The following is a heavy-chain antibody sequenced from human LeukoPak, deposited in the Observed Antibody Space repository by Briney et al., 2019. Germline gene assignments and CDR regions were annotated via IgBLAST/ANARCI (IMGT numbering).Heavy chain of an antibody. J-gene: IGHJ4*02. CDR3: ARECVRDGYKTHYFDY. D-gene: IGHD5-24*01. Sequence: SQTLSLTCTVSGGSISSGDYYWSWIRQPPGKGLEWIGYIYYSGSTYYNPSLKSRVTISVDTSKNQFSLKLSSVTAADTAVYYCARECVRDGYKTHYFDYWGQGTLVTVSS. CDR2: IYYSGST. V-gene: IGHV4-30-4*01. CDR1: GGSISSGDYY.